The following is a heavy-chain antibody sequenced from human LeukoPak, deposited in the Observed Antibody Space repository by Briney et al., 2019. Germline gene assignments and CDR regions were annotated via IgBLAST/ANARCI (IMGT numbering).Heavy chain of an antibody. Sequence: GGSLRLSCTASGFSFSTCSMNWVRQAPGKGLEWVSYIVGSSSNIYYADSVKGRFTISRDNAKNSLYLQMDSLRAEDTAVYYCATDSPETAAFDYWGQGTLVTVSS. D-gene: IGHD1-1*01. CDR1: GFSFSTCS. CDR3: ATDSPETAAFDY. V-gene: IGHV3-48*04. CDR2: IVGSSSNI. J-gene: IGHJ4*02.